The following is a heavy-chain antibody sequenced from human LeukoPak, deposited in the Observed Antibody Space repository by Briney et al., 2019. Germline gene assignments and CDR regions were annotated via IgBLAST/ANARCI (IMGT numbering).Heavy chain of an antibody. CDR3: ARYVVVTAYFDY. CDR1: GGSISSYY. Sequence: SSETLSLTCTVSGGSISSYYWSWIRQPPGKGLEWIGYIYYSGSTNYNPSLKSRVTISVDTSKNQFSLKLSSVTAADTAVYYCARYVVVTAYFDYWGQGTLVTVSS. D-gene: IGHD2-21*02. V-gene: IGHV4-59*01. J-gene: IGHJ4*02. CDR2: IYYSGST.